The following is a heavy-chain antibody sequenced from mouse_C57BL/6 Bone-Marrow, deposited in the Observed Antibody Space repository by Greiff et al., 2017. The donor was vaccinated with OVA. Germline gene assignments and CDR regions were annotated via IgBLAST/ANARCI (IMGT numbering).Heavy chain of an antibody. D-gene: IGHD3-2*02. V-gene: IGHV7-3*01. CDR1: GFTFTDYY. J-gene: IGHJ3*01. CDR2: IRNKANGYTT. Sequence: EVQRVESGGGLVQPGGSLSLSCAASGFTFTDYYMSWVRQPPGKALEWLGFIRNKANGYTTEYSASVKGRFTISRDNSQSILYLQMNALRAEDSATYYCARLDSSGYAYWGQGTLVTVSA. CDR3: ARLDSSGYAY.